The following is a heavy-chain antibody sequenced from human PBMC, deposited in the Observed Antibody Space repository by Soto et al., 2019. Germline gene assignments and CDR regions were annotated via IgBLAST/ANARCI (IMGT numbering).Heavy chain of an antibody. J-gene: IGHJ5*02. Sequence: QVQLQESGPGLVKPSQTLSLTCTVSGGSISSGDYYCSWIRQHPGKGLEWIGYIYYRGSTYYNPSLKSRVTISVDTSKNQFSLKLSSVTAADTAVYDCARASIAAAGDEDWFDPWGQGTLVTVSS. CDR1: GGSISSGDYY. CDR2: IYYRGST. CDR3: ARASIAAAGDEDWFDP. V-gene: IGHV4-30-4*01. D-gene: IGHD6-13*01.